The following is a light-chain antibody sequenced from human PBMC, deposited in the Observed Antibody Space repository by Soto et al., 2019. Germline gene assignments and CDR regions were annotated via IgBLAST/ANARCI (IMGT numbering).Light chain of an antibody. Sequence: IQMTQSPSSLSASVGDRVTITCRASQSLSSRLTWYQQKPGEAPKLLIYETSSLHSGVPSRFSGSGSETDFTLTINSLQPEDFSTYYCKQSFRTPYTFGQGTQLEIK. CDR3: KQSFRTPYT. CDR1: QSLSSR. J-gene: IGKJ2*01. CDR2: ETS. V-gene: IGKV1-39*01.